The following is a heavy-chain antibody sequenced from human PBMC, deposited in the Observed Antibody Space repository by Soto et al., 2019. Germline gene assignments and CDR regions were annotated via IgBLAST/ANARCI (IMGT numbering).Heavy chain of an antibody. V-gene: IGHV3-48*01. J-gene: IGHJ5*02. D-gene: IGHD2-15*01. CDR2: ISSSSSTI. CDR1: GFTFSSYS. Sequence: PGGSVGLSCAASGFTFSSYSMNWVRQAPGKGLEWVSYISSSSSTIYYADSVKGRFTISRDNAKNSLYLQMNRLRAEYTVVYYCAREAAYVKWLDAWGQGSLVTLS. CDR3: AREAAYVKWLDA.